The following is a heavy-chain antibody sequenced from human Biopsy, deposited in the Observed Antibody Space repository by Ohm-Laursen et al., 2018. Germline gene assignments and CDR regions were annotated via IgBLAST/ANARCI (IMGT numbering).Heavy chain of an antibody. CDR1: GGSFSGYY. J-gene: IGHJ4*02. CDR2: INHSGST. V-gene: IGHV4-34*01. D-gene: IGHD6-19*01. Sequence: SDTLSLTCAVYGGSFSGYYWSWIRQPPGKGLEWIGEINHSGSTNYNPSLKSRVTISVDTSKNHFSLKLSSVTAADTAVYYCARGRLRAVARFDYWGQGTLVTVSS. CDR3: ARGRLRAVARFDY.